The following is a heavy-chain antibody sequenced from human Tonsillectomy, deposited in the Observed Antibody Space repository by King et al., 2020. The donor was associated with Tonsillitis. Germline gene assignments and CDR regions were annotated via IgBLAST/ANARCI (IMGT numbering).Heavy chain of an antibody. CDR2: ISYDASRE. V-gene: IGHV3-33*05. CDR1: GFAFSSYG. CDR3: ARERLYISGGGIDY. J-gene: IGHJ4*02. D-gene: IGHD6-19*01. Sequence: VQLVESGGGVVQPGRSLRLSCASSGFAFSSYGMHWVRQAPGKGLEWVAVISYDASRENYADSVKGRFTISRDNSKNTLYLQMNSLRAEDTAVYYCARERLYISGGGIDYWGEGALGTVS.